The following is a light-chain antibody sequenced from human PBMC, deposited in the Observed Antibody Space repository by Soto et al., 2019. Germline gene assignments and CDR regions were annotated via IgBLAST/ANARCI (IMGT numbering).Light chain of an antibody. CDR1: SSDVGAYNY. J-gene: IGLJ1*01. CDR2: EVS. V-gene: IGLV2-14*01. CDR3: SSYTSSSNV. Sequence: QSALTQPASVSGSPGQSITFSCTGTSSDVGAYNYVSWYQQHPDKAPKLMIYEVSNRPSGVSNRFSGSKSGNTASLTISGLQAEDEADYYCSSYTSSSNVFGTGTKLTVL.